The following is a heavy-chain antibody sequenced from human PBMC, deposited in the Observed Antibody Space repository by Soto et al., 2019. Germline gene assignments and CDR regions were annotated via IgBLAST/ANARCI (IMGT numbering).Heavy chain of an antibody. D-gene: IGHD6-19*01. CDR3: ARDHGWAFDS. CDR2: ISGGGRPI. V-gene: IGHV3-48*02. CDR1: GFPCSTFS. Sequence: EVQLVESGGGSVQPGGSLRLSCPAPGFPCSTFSMNRVRQAPGGGRAWISDISGGGRPISYPDSVKGRFTISRDNAKNSLYLQMDSLTDEDTAVYYCARDHGWAFDSWGQGTLVTVSS. J-gene: IGHJ4*02.